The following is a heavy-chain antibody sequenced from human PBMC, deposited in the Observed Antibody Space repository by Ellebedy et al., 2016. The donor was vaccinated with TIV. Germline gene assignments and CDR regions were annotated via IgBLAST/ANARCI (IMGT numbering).Heavy chain of an antibody. CDR3: AVATRYYGMDV. CDR2: INAGNGNT. D-gene: IGHD5-12*01. CDR1: GYTFTSYA. V-gene: IGHV1-3*01. J-gene: IGHJ6*02. Sequence: ASVEVSCKASGYTFTSYAMHWVRQAPGQRLEWMGWINAGNGNTKYSQKFQGRVTITRDTSASTAYMELSSLRSEDTAVYYCAVATRYYGMDVWGQGTTVTVSS.